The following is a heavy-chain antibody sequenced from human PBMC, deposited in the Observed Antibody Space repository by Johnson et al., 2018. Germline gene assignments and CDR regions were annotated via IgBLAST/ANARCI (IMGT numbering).Heavy chain of an antibody. J-gene: IGHJ4*01. CDR1: GFIFDDFA. CDR2: INRNSVNI. V-gene: IGHV3-9*01. Sequence: VQLVESGGGLVQPGRSLRLSCAASGFIFDDFAMHWVRQAPGKGLAGVSGINRNSVNIAYADSAKGRFTISRDNAKNSLYRQLNSLRAEDTAFYYCARGPQGEILIGWGFDYWGQGTLVTVSS. CDR3: ARGPQGEILIGWGFDY. D-gene: IGHD3-9*01.